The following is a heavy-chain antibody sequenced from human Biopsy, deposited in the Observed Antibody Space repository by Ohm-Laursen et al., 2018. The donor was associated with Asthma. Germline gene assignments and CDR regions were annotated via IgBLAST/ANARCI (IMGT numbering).Heavy chain of an antibody. J-gene: IGHJ6*02. V-gene: IGHV1-18*01. D-gene: IGHD3-10*01. CDR2: ISVYNGNT. CDR1: GYTFNSTG. CDR3: ARAVDYSHYYGIDV. Sequence: SSVKVSCKTSGYTFNSTGITWVRQAPGRGLEWMGWISVYNGNTKVAQKLQDRVTMITDTSTSTAYMELRSLRSDDTAVYFCARAVDYSHYYGIDVWGQGTTVTVS.